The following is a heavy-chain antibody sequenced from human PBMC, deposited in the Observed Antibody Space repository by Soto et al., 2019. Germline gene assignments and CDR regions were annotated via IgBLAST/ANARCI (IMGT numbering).Heavy chain of an antibody. CDR2: IIPIFGTA. D-gene: IGHD1-1*01. CDR1: GGTFSSYA. J-gene: IGHJ6*02. CDR3: ARDRTGHSGMDV. V-gene: IGHV1-69*12. Sequence: QVQLVQSGAEVKKPGSSVKVSCKASGGTFSSYAISWVRQAPGQGLEWMGGIIPIFGTANYAQKFQGRVMIXAXASTSTAYMELSSLRSEDTAVYYCARDRTGHSGMDVWGQGTTVTVSS.